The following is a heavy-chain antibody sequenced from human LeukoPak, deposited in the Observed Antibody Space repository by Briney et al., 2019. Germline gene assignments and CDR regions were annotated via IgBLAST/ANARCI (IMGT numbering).Heavy chain of an antibody. CDR1: GGSISSYY. Sequence: PSETLSLTCTVSGGSISSYYWSWIRQPPGKGLEWIGYIYHSGSTNYNPSLKSRVTISVDTSKNQFSLKLSSVTAADTAVYYCARASSGYYNDYWGQGTLVTVSS. CDR3: ARASSGYYNDY. CDR2: IYHSGST. J-gene: IGHJ4*02. V-gene: IGHV4-59*01. D-gene: IGHD3-22*01.